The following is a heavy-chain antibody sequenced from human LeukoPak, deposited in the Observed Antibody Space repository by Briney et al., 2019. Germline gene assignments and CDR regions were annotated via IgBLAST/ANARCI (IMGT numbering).Heavy chain of an antibody. D-gene: IGHD5-18*01. CDR3: ARDALHTAHFDY. CDR2: VSASSDI. J-gene: IGHJ4*02. Sequence: GGSLRLSCTTSTFTFSSYSMNWVRQAPGKGLQWVSTVSASSDIHYSDSVKGRFTISRDNARNSLYLQMNSLRDEDTAVYYCARDALHTAHFDYWGQGTLVTVSS. CDR1: TFTFSSYS. V-gene: IGHV3-48*02.